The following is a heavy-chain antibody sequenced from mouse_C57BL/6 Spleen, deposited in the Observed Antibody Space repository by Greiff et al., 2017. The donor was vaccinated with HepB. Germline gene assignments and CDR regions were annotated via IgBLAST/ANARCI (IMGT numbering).Heavy chain of an antibody. J-gene: IGHJ4*01. CDR2: INPSNGGT. D-gene: IGHD1-1*01. CDR1: GYTFTSYW. V-gene: IGHV1-53*01. Sequence: VQLQQPGTELVKPGASVKLSCKASGYTFTSYWMHWVKQRPGQGLEWIGNINPSNGGTNYNEKFKSKATLTVDKSSSTSYMQLSILTSEDSAVYYCARRGPLTTVVEDYAMDYWGQGTSVTVSS. CDR3: ARRGPLTTVVEDYAMDY.